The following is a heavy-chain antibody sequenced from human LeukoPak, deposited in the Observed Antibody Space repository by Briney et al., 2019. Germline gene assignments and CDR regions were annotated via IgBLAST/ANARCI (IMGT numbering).Heavy chain of an antibody. J-gene: IGHJ5*02. D-gene: IGHD2-2*01. CDR3: ARDLLVICRSTHCQKDENWFDP. CDR1: GYTFTDFG. Sequence: ASVKVSCKASGYTFTDFGISWVRQAPGRGLDWMGWISGLNGDTKYAQNFQGRVSMATDTSTSTVYMELRSLTSDDTGVYYCARDLLVICRSTHCQKDENWFDPWGQGTLVVVSS. V-gene: IGHV1-18*04. CDR2: ISGLNGDT.